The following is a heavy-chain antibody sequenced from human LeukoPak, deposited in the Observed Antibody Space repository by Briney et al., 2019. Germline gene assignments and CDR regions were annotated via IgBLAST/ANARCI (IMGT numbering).Heavy chain of an antibody. V-gene: IGHV3-23*01. CDR1: GFTFSTHA. J-gene: IGHJ3*02. CDR3: AKGYADYGADAFDI. D-gene: IGHD4-17*01. CDR2: SRGSGGST. Sequence: PGGSLRLSCAPSGFTFSTHAMSWVRQAPGKGLEWVSTSRGSGGSTYYADSVKGRFTISRDQSKNTLYLQMNSLRVEDTAVYYCAKGYADYGADAFDIWGQGTLVTVSS.